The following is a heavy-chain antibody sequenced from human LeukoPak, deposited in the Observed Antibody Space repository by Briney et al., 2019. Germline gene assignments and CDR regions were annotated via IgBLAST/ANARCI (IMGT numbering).Heavy chain of an antibody. CDR2: ISAYNGNT. D-gene: IGHD4-11*01. CDR3: ARFARGYSNYEPFDY. V-gene: IGHV1-18*01. Sequence: ASVKVSCKASGYTFTSYGISWVRQAPGQGLEWMGWISAYNGNTNYAQKLQGRVTMTTDTSTSTAYMELRSLRSDDTAVYYCARFARGYSNYEPFDYWGQGTLVTVSS. J-gene: IGHJ4*02. CDR1: GYTFTSYG.